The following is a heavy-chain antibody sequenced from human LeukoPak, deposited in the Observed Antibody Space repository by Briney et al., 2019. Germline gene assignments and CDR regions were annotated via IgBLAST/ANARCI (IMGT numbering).Heavy chain of an antibody. Sequence: GSLRLSCAASGFTFSSYWMHWVRQAPGKGLECVSMISYDGSDEYYADSVKGRFAISRDNSKSTLYLQMNSLRPEDTAVYYCAKIRVRGVHYFDYWGQGTQVTVPS. CDR2: ISYDGSDE. D-gene: IGHD3-10*01. CDR1: GFTFSSYW. V-gene: IGHV3-30*18. CDR3: AKIRVRGVHYFDY. J-gene: IGHJ4*02.